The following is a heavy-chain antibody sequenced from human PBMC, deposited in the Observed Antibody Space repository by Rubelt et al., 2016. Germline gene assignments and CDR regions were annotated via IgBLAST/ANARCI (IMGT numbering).Heavy chain of an antibody. CDR3: ARDSSGTEY. J-gene: IGHJ4*02. CDR1: GFTFSSYA. CDR2: MSGSGGST. Sequence: EVQLLESGGGLVQPGGSLTLSCAASGFTFSSYALSWVRQAPGKGPEWVSAMSGSGGSTYNADSVKGRFTISRDNSKNTLYLQMKGLRAEDTAVYYCARDSSGTEYWGQGTLVTVSS. V-gene: IGHV3-23*01. D-gene: IGHD3-22*01.